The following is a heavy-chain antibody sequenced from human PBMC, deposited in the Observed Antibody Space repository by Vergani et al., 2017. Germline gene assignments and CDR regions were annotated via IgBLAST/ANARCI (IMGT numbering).Heavy chain of an antibody. CDR2: IIPILGIA. J-gene: IGHJ4*02. D-gene: IGHD3-22*01. CDR1: GGTFSSYA. V-gene: IGHV1-69*02. Sequence: QVQLVQSGAEVKKPGSSVKVSCKASGGTFSSYAISWVRQAPGQGLEWMGRIIPILGIANYAQKFQGRVTITADKSTSTAYMELSSLRSEDMAVYYCARSYYYDSSGALDYWGQGTLVTVSS. CDR3: ARSYYYDSSGALDY.